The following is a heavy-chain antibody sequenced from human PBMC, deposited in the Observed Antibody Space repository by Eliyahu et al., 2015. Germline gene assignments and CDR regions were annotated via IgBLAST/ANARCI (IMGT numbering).Heavy chain of an antibody. CDR3: TGRGGWYSDY. J-gene: IGHJ4*02. CDR2: ISHRGVT. CDR1: GGSFSGYX. V-gene: IGHV4-34*01. D-gene: IGHD6-19*01. Sequence: QVQLQQWGAGLLKPSXXLSLTCAXYGGSFSGYXWXWVRQPPGKGLEWIGEISHRGVTKYNPSLKXRVTISADTSKNQFSLKLSSVTAADTAVYYCTGRGGWYSDYWGQGTLVTVSS.